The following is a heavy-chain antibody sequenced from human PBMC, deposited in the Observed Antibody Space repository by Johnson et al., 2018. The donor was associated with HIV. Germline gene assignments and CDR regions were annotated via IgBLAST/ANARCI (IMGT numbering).Heavy chain of an antibody. D-gene: IGHD4-23*01. CDR2: ISSSGGTI. CDR1: GFTFSDFY. Sequence: QVLLVESGGGLVKPGGSLRLSCAVSGFTFSDFYMSWIRQAPGKGLEWVSYISSSGGTIYYADSVNGRFTISRDNAKNSLYLQMNRLRADDTAVYYCAGGRGWVTLNAFDMWGQGTLVTVSS. CDR3: AGGRGWVTLNAFDM. V-gene: IGHV3-11*04. J-gene: IGHJ3*02.